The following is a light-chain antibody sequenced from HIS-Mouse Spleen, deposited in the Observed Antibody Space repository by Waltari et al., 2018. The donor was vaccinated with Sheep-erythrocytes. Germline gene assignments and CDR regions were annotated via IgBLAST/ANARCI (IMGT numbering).Light chain of an antibody. CDR2: EVS. CDR3: SSYASSNNWV. CDR1: SSDVGGYNY. Sequence: QSALTQPPSASGSPGQSVTISCTGTSSDVGGYNYVSWYQQHPGKAPKLMIYEVSKRPSGVPHRFSGSKAGNTASLTVSGLQAEDEADYYCSSYASSNNWVFGGGTKLTVL. V-gene: IGLV2-8*01. J-gene: IGLJ3*02.